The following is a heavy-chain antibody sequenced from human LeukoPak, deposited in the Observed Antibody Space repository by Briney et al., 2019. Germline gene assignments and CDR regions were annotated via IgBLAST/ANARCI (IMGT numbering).Heavy chain of an antibody. CDR1: GFTFSTYA. D-gene: IGHD6-19*01. V-gene: IGHV3-23*01. CDR2: LSASVGATT. J-gene: IGHJ6*02. Sequence: GGSLRLSCATSGFTFSTYAMSWVRQAPGKGLEWVSGLSASVGATTYYADSVKGRFTISRDHSRNTLYLQMNNLRAGDTAVYYCARVDDSGGPNPGNYYYGLHVWGQGTTVTVSS. CDR3: ARVDDSGGPNPGNYYYGLHV.